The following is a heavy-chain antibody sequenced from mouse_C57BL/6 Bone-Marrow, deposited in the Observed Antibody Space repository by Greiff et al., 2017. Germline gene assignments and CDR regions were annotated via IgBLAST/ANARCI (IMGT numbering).Heavy chain of an antibody. CDR1: GYTFTSYW. D-gene: IGHD2-4*01. CDR3: ARSLGYYHYDGYYFDY. CDR2: LYPSDSET. Sequence: HVQLLQPGAELVRPGSSVKLSCKASGYTFTSYWMAWVKQRPGQGLAWIGNLYPSDSETHYNQKFKDTATLTVDNSSSTAYMQLSSLTSEDSAVYYCARSLGYYHYDGYYFDYWGQGTTLAVAS. J-gene: IGHJ2*01. V-gene: IGHV1-61*01.